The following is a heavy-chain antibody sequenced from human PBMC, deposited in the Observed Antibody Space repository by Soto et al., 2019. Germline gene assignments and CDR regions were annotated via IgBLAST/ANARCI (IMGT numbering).Heavy chain of an antibody. Sequence: ASVKVSCKASGYTFTSYGISWVRQAPGQGLEWMGWISAYNGNTNYAQKLQGRVTMTTDTSTSTAYMELRSLRSDDTAVYYCARDLKNSGYPPKLYYYYYGMDLWGQGTTVTVSS. CDR1: GYTFTSYG. J-gene: IGHJ6*02. CDR3: ARDLKNSGYPPKLYYYYYGMDL. V-gene: IGHV1-18*01. D-gene: IGHD5-12*01. CDR2: ISAYNGNT.